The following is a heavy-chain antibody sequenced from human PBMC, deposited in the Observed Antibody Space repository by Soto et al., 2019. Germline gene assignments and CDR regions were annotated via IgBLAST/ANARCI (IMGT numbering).Heavy chain of an antibody. J-gene: IGHJ6*02. CDR3: ARGQYYGSGSYNYYYGMDV. D-gene: IGHD3-10*01. V-gene: IGHV4-39*01. CDR1: GGSISSSSYY. Sequence: QLQLQESGPGLVKPSETLSLTCTVSGGSISSSSYYWGWIRQPPGKGLEWIGSIYYSGSTYYNPSLKSRVTISVDTSKNQFSLKLSSVTAADTAVYYWARGQYYGSGSYNYYYGMDVWGQGTTVTVSS. CDR2: IYYSGST.